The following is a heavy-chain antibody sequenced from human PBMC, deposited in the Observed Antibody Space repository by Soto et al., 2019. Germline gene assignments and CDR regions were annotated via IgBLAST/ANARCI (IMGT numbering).Heavy chain of an antibody. J-gene: IGHJ5*02. CDR1: GGSISSYH. CDR2: IYYTGST. D-gene: IGHD3-9*01. CDR3: AKQWRYFDWLSWFDP. V-gene: IGHV4-59*08. Sequence: SETLSLTCTVSGGSISSYHWSWIRQSPGQGLEWIGYIYYTGSTNYNPSLKSQVTISVDTSKNQFSLKLNSVTAADTAVYYCAKQWRYFDWLSWFDPWGQGILVTVSS.